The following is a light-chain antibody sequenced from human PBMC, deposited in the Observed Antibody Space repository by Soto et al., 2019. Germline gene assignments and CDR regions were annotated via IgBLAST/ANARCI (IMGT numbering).Light chain of an antibody. CDR1: QSVNIY. V-gene: IGKV3-11*01. CDR3: QQRNNWPSTT. CDR2: NAF. Sequence: EIMLTQSTATLYFYPGERATLSCRASQSVNIYLAWYQQKPGQAPRLLINNAFNRATGIPARFSGSGSGTDFTLTISSLEPEDFAAYYCQQRNNWPSTTFGPGTKVDIK. J-gene: IGKJ3*01.